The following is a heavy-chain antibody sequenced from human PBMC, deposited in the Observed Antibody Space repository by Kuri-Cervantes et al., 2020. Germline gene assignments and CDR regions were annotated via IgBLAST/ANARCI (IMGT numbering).Heavy chain of an antibody. J-gene: IGHJ3*02. V-gene: IGHV3-9*01. CDR1: GFMFDDFA. Sequence: SLKISCAASGFMFDDFAMHWVRQPPGKGLEWVSGISWNSGNIVYADSVKGRFTISRDNAKNSLYLKMNSLTTEDTALYYCAKEYSRGYTYGHDAFDMWGQGTRVTVSS. CDR2: ISWNSGNI. D-gene: IGHD5-18*01. CDR3: AKEYSRGYTYGHDAFDM.